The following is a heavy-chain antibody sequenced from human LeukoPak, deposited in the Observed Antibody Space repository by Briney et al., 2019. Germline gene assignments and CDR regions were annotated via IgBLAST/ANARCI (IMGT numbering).Heavy chain of an antibody. J-gene: IGHJ6*02. D-gene: IGHD2-15*01. CDR3: ARGASFYYYGMDV. Sequence: SETLSLTCAVYGGSFSGYYWSWIRQPPAKGLEWIGEINHSGSTNYNPSLKSRVTISVDTSKNQFSLKLSSVTAADTAVYYCARGASFYYYGMDVWGQGTTVTVSS. V-gene: IGHV4-34*01. CDR1: GGSFSGYY. CDR2: INHSGST.